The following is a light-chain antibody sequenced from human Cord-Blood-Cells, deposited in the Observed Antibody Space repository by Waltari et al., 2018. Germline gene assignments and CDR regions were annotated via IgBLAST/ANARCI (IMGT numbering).Light chain of an antibody. CDR2: RNN. V-gene: IGLV1-47*01. J-gene: IGLJ3*02. Sequence: QSVLTQPPSASGTPGQRVTISCSGSSSNIGSNYVYWYQQLPGTAPKLLIYRNNRRPSGGPDRFSGSKSGTSASLAISGLRSEDEADYYCAAWDDSLWVFGGGTKLTVL. CDR1: SSNIGSNY. CDR3: AAWDDSLWV.